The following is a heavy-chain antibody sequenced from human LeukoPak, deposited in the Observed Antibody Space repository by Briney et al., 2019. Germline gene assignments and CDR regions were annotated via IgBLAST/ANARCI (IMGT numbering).Heavy chain of an antibody. CDR2: IYYSGST. J-gene: IGHJ4*02. CDR1: GGSISSGGYY. V-gene: IGHV4-31*03. D-gene: IGHD6-6*01. CDR3: ARSPRGYSSSTHCFDY. Sequence: SETLSLTCTVSGGSISSGGYYWSWIRQHPGKGLEWIGYIYYSGSTYYNPSLKSRVTISVDTSKNQFSLKLSSVTAADTAVYYCARSPRGYSSSTHCFDYWGQGTLVTVSS.